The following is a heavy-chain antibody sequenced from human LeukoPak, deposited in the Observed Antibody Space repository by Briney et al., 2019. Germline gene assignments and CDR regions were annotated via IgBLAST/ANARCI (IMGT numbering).Heavy chain of an antibody. D-gene: IGHD5-18*01. Sequence: PSETLSLTCTVSGGSISSSSYYWGWIRQPPGKGLEWIGSIYYSGSTYYNPSLKSRVTISVDTSKNQFSLKLSSVTAADTAVYYCARDGGYSYGWKDYYYYGMDVWGQGTTVTVSS. CDR2: IYYSGST. V-gene: IGHV4-39*02. CDR1: GGSISSSSYY. CDR3: ARDGGYSYGWKDYYYYGMDV. J-gene: IGHJ6*02.